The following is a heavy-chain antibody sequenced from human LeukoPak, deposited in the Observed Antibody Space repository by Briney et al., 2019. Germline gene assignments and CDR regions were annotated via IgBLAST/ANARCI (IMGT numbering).Heavy chain of an antibody. CDR1: GFTFTTYG. V-gene: IGHV3-33*01. Sequence: GRSLRLSCAASGFTFTTYGMHWVRQAPGKGLEWVAVIWYDGTKENYGDSVNGRFTISRDNSKNTLYLQMNSLRAEDTAMYYCARGHSSSTSCSTLGFDYWGQGTLVTVSS. CDR3: ARGHSSSTSCSTLGFDY. CDR2: IWYDGTKE. J-gene: IGHJ4*02. D-gene: IGHD2-2*01.